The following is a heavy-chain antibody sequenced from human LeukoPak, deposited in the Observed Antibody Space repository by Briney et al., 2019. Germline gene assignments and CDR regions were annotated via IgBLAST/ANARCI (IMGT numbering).Heavy chain of an antibody. CDR3: ARSSGWYLYYFDY. D-gene: IGHD6-19*01. V-gene: IGHV5-51*01. J-gene: IGHJ4*02. CDR1: GYSFANSW. CDR2: VYPGDSDT. Sequence: GESLKISCKASGYSFANSWIGWVRQMPGKGLEWMGIVYPGDSDTRYSPSFQGQVTISADKSISTAYLQWSSLKASDTAMYYSARSSGWYLYYFDYWGQGTLVTVSS.